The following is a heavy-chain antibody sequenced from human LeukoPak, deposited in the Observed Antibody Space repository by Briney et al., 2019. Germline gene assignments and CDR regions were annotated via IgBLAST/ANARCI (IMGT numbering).Heavy chain of an antibody. CDR1: GFTFSGYW. J-gene: IGHJ4*02. CDR3: ARDKIVGPTTLDY. CDR2: IKQDGNEK. D-gene: IGHD1-26*01. V-gene: IGHV3-7*01. Sequence: GGSLRLSCAASGFTFSGYWMSWVRQNPEKGLEWVANIKQDGNEKYYVDSVKGRFTISRDNAKNSLYLQMNSLRADDTAVYYCARDKIVGPTTLDYWGQGTLVTVSS.